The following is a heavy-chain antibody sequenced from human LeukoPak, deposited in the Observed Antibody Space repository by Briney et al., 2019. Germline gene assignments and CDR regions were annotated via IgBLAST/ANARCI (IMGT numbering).Heavy chain of an antibody. D-gene: IGHD3-10*02. J-gene: IGHJ4*02. CDR1: VSTFSRDG. Sequence: GGSLRLSCAASVSTFSRDGMHWVRQAPGKGLEWVAVISADASNKYYADSVRGRFTISRDNPKKRLYLQMNRLRTEDPDVFYCARDTVCGEFQGPDFDYWGRGTLVSVPT. CDR2: ISADASNK. V-gene: IGHV3-30*03. CDR3: ARDTVCGEFQGPDFDY.